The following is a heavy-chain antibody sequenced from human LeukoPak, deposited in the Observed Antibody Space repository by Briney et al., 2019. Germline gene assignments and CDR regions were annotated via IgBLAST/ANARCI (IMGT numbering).Heavy chain of an antibody. Sequence: ASVNLSCKASGCTFTGYYMHWVRQAPGQGLEWMGWISAYNGNTNYAQKLQGRVTMTTDTSTSTAYMELRSLRSDDTAVYYCATFKLLSSSRLTFDYWGQGT. CDR3: ATFKLLSSSRLTFDY. V-gene: IGHV1-18*04. CDR2: ISAYNGNT. J-gene: IGHJ4*02. CDR1: GCTFTGYY. D-gene: IGHD6-13*01.